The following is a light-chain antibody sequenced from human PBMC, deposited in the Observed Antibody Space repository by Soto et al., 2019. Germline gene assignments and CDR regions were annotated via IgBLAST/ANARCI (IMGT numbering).Light chain of an antibody. CDR1: SSNIGAGYD. V-gene: IGLV1-40*01. CDR2: ANS. J-gene: IGLJ2*01. Sequence: QLVLTQPPSVSGPPGQRVTISCTGSSSNIGAGYDVHWYRQLPGTAPKLLIYANSNRPSGVPDRFSGSKSGTSASLAITGLQAEDEADYYCQSYDSSLSGSVFGGGTQLTVL. CDR3: QSYDSSLSGSV.